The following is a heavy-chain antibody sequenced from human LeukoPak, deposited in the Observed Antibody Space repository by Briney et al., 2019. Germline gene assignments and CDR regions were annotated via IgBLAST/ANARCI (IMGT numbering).Heavy chain of an antibody. J-gene: IGHJ5*02. CDR2: INWNGGST. CDR1: GFTFDDYG. D-gene: IGHD3-22*01. V-gene: IGHV3-20*04. Sequence: GGSLRLPCAASGFTFDDYGMSWVRQAPGKGLEWVSGINWNGGSTGYADSVKGRFTISRDNAKNSLYLQMNSLRAEDTAVYYCARDLGQYYDTSDNWFDPWGQGTLVTVSS. CDR3: ARDLGQYYDTSDNWFDP.